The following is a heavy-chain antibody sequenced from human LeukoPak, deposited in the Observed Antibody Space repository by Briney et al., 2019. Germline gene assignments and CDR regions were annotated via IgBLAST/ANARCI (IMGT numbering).Heavy chain of an antibody. J-gene: IGHJ5*02. CDR2: INHSGST. D-gene: IGHD4-17*01. V-gene: IGHV4-34*01. Sequence: TSETLSLTCAVYGGSFSGYYWSWIRQPPGKGLEWIGEINHSGSTNYNPSLKSRVTISVDTSKNQFSLKLSSVTAADTAVYYCARGNYGDYVENNWFDPWDQGTLVTVSS. CDR1: GGSFSGYY. CDR3: ARGNYGDYVENNWFDP.